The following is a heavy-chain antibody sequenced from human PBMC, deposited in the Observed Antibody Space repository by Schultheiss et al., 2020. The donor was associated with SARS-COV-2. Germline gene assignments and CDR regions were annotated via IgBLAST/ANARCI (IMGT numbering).Heavy chain of an antibody. CDR3: ASSLAVAAPGYYYYYGMDV. CDR1: GYTFTGYY. D-gene: IGHD6-19*01. J-gene: IGHJ6*02. V-gene: IGHV1-18*04. Sequence: ASVKVSCKASGYTFTGYYMHWVRQAPGKGLEWMGWISAYNGNTNYAQKLQGRVTMTRDTSTSTVYMELSSLRSEDTAVYYCASSLAVAAPGYYYYYGMDVWGQGTTVTVSS. CDR2: ISAYNGNT.